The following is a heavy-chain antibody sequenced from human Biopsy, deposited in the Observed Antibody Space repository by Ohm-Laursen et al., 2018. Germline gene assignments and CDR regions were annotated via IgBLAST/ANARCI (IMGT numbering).Heavy chain of an antibody. CDR2: IKKDGSEK. CDR1: GFTFSTHW. D-gene: IGHD3-22*01. J-gene: IGHJ4*02. Sequence: GSLRLSCAASGFTFSTHWMSWVRQAPGKGLAWVATIKKDGSEKYYVDSVKGRFTISRDNSKSSLSLQMNSLRGEDTAVYYCARAPCGRGSYSEFDYWGQGSLVTVSS. CDR3: ARAPCGRGSYSEFDY. V-gene: IGHV3-7*01.